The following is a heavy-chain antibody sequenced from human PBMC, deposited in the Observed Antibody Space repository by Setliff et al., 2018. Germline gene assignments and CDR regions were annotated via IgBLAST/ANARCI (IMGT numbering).Heavy chain of an antibody. Sequence: GGSLRLSCAASGFTFSNAWMSWVRQAPGRGLEWVGQIKRKTDGETTDYSAPVKGIFIISRDDSKSTLYLQMNSLKNEEPALYYCMSTPSGTYSTYYYYYNIDVWGKGTQVTVSS. J-gene: IGHJ6*03. CDR3: MSTPSGTYSTYYYYYNIDV. CDR2: IKRKTDGETT. D-gene: IGHD3-10*01. V-gene: IGHV3-15*01. CDR1: GFTFSNAW.